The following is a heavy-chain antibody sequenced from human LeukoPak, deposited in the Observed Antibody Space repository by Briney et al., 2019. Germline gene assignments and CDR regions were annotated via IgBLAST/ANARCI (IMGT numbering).Heavy chain of an antibody. D-gene: IGHD2-2*01. CDR2: IFGRSSSP. J-gene: IGHJ4*02. CDR3: AKDGSSGYCSSTSCYHY. Sequence: PGGSLRLSCEASGFTFGRFAMYWVRQAPGKGLDWIACIFGRSSSPHYPDYVKGRLTISRKNSKNTVYLQINSLRAEDTAVYYCAKDGSSGYCSSTSCYHYWGQGTLVTVSS. CDR1: GFTFGRFA. V-gene: IGHV3-23*01.